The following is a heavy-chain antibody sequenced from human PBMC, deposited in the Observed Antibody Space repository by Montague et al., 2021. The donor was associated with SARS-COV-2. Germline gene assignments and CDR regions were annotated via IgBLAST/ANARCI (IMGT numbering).Heavy chain of an antibody. Sequence: SLRLSCAASGFTFSSFWMHWVRQAPGKGLVWVSRIDNDGSNIGYADAVKGRFTISRDNAKNTLYLQMDSLRAEDTAVYYCARPTRGGGYLWGSYRHRKAFDIWGQGTMVTVSS. J-gene: IGHJ3*02. CDR3: ARPTRGGGYLWGSYRHRKAFDI. V-gene: IGHV3-74*01. CDR2: IDNDGSNI. CDR1: GFTFSSFW. D-gene: IGHD3-16*02.